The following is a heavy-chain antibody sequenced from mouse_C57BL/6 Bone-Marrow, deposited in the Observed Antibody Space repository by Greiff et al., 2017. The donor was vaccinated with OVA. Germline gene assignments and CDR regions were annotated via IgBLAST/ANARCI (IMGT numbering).Heavy chain of an antibody. J-gene: IGHJ3*01. CDR2: IDPSDSET. Sequence: VQLQQSGAELVRPGSSVKLSCKASGYTFTSYWMHWVKQRPIQGLEWIGNIDPSDSETHYNQKFKDKATLTVDKSSSTAYMQLSSLTSEDSAVYYCARRGLPIYYDYDVWVAYWGQGTLVTVSA. D-gene: IGHD2-4*01. CDR3: ARRGLPIYYDYDVWVAY. CDR1: GYTFTSYW. V-gene: IGHV1-52*01.